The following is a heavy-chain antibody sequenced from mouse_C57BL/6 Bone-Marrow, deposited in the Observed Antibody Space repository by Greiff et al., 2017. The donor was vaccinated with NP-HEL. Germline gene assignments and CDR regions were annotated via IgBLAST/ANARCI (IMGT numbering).Heavy chain of an antibody. D-gene: IGHD2-4*01. V-gene: IGHV7-3*01. Sequence: DVKLVESGGGLVQPGGSLSLSCAASGFTFTDYYMSWVRQPPGQALEWLAFIRNKANGYTTAYSASVKGRFTISRDNSQSILYLQMIALRAEDSATYYCARSIYYDYADDPFYAMDYWGQGTSVTVSS. CDR3: ARSIYYDYADDPFYAMDY. CDR2: IRNKANGYTT. J-gene: IGHJ4*01. CDR1: GFTFTDYY.